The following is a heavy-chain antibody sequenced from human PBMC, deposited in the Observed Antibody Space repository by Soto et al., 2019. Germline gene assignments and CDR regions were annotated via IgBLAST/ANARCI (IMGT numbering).Heavy chain of an antibody. CDR3: SSLPDGYTSGLDY. D-gene: IGHD5-12*01. CDR2: IYYTGNP. CDR1: GASISSGDYY. Sequence: QVQLQESGPGLVKPSQTLSLSCTVSGASISSGDYYWSWIRQPPGKGLEWIGYIYYTGNPVFNPALKSRVSISVDTSKNQFSLKLNPVTAAETAVYYFSSLPDGYTSGLDYWGQGTLVTVSS. V-gene: IGHV4-30-4*01. J-gene: IGHJ4*02.